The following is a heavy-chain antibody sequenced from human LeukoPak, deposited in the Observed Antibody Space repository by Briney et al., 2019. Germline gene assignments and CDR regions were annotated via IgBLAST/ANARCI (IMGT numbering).Heavy chain of an antibody. Sequence: SETLSLTCTVSGGSISSGSYYWVWIRQPPGKGLEWIGTIYYSGTTYYNPSLKSRVTISVDTSKNQFSLKLSSVTAADTAVYYCARGNWNDVVGYYFDYWGQGTLVTVSS. J-gene: IGHJ4*02. CDR2: IYYSGTT. CDR3: ARGNWNDVVGYYFDY. V-gene: IGHV4-39*07. D-gene: IGHD1-1*01. CDR1: GGSISSGSYY.